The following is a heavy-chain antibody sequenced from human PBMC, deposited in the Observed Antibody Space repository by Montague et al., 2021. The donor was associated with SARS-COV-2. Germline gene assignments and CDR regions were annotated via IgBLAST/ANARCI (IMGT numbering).Heavy chain of an antibody. V-gene: IGHV3-30*04. CDR3: ARDLFYIRSYYYYYGMDV. CDR2: ISNDGTKI. J-gene: IGHJ6*02. D-gene: IGHD1-26*01. Sequence: SLRLSCAASGFTFTTYAMHWVRQAPGKGLEWMAVISNDGTKIYYADSVKGRFTISRDNSKNTLYLQLNRLRAEDTALYHCARDLFYIRSYYYYYGMDVWGQGTTVTVSS. CDR1: GFTFTTYA.